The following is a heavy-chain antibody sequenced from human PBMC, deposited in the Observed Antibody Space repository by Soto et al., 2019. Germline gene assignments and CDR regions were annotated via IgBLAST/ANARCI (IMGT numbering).Heavy chain of an antibody. CDR1: GYTFISYH. V-gene: IGHV1-18*01. J-gene: IGHJ4*01. CDR2: ISAYNGNT. Sequence: ASVKVSCKASGYTFISYHITWVRQAPGQGLEWMGWISAYNGNTNYAQNFQGRVSMTTDSSTTTAYMELRNLRSDDTAVYYCARRTSSAWYFGGYWG. D-gene: IGHD6-19*01. CDR3: ARRTSSAWYFGGY.